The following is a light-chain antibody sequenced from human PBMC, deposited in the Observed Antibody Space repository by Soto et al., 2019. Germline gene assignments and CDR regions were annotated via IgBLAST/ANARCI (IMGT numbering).Light chain of an antibody. Sequence: SYVLTQPPSVSVAPGQTARITCGGDDIGGKSVHWYQQKTGQAPVLVVYDDRGRPSGIPERISGSNSEKTATLTISRVEAGDEADYYCQVWDSRSDHVVFGGGTQLTVL. V-gene: IGLV3-21*02. CDR2: DDR. CDR3: QVWDSRSDHVV. CDR1: DIGGKS. J-gene: IGLJ2*01.